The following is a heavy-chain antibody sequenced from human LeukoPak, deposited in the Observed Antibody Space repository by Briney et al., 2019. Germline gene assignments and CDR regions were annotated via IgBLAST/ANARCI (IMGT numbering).Heavy chain of an antibody. CDR2: INPSGGST. J-gene: IGHJ4*02. Sequence: RASVKVSCKASGYTFTSYYMHCVRQAPGQGLEWMGIINPSGGSTSYAQRFQGRVTMTRDTSTSTVYMELSSLRSEDTAVYYCAGWGHYYYDSSGYYDYWGQGTLVTVSS. V-gene: IGHV1-46*01. CDR3: AGWGHYYYDSSGYYDY. D-gene: IGHD3-22*01. CDR1: GYTFTSYY.